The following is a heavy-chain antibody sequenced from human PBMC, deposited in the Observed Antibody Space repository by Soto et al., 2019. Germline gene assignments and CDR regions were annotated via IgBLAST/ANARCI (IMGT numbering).Heavy chain of an antibody. J-gene: IGHJ6*03. CDR3: EKDWSYTGRCSYQNYYYLDV. V-gene: IGHV1-18*01. CDR2: IRVDNGKT. Sequence: QVQLVQSGGEVKKPGASVKVSFKASGYTFTNYGISWVRQAPGQGLEWMGWIRVDNGKTNYAQRLQGRVTMTRDTSENTAYLEKRSLRSEDTALYYCEKDWSYTGRCSYQNYYYLDVWGKGTTVTVSS. CDR1: GYTFTNYG. D-gene: IGHD3-10*01.